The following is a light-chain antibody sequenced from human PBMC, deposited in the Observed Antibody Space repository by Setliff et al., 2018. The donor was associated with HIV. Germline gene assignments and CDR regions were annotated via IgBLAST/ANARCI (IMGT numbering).Light chain of an antibody. CDR3: FLSYSAARRV. Sequence: AVVTQEPSLTVPPGGTVTLTCGSSTGAVTSGHYPYWFQQKPGQAPRTLIYDTNNKHSWTPARFSGSLLGGKAALTLSGAQPEDEAAYYCFLSYSAARRVFGGGTKVTVL. V-gene: IGLV7-46*01. CDR2: DTN. J-gene: IGLJ3*02. CDR1: TGAVTSGHY.